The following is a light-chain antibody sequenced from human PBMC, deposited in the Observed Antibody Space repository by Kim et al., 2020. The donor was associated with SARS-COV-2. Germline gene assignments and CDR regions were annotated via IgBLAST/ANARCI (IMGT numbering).Light chain of an antibody. V-gene: IGKV3-20*01. CDR1: QSISSNY. CDR3: QQYHSSPWT. Sequence: EIVLTQSPGTLSLSPGERATLSCRASQSISSNYLAWYQQKPGQAPRLLIYNAFSRAPGIPDRFSGSGSGTDFTLTINRRDPEDFAVYSCQQYHSSPWTFGQWTRVYIK. CDR2: NAF. J-gene: IGKJ1*01.